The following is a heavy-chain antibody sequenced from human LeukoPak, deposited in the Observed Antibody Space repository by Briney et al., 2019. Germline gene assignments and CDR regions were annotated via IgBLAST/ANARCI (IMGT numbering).Heavy chain of an antibody. CDR2: INPSGGST. J-gene: IGHJ6*03. D-gene: IGHD3-22*01. V-gene: IGHV1-46*01. Sequence: ASVKVSCKASGYTFTSYYMHWVRRAPGQGLEWMGIINPSGGSTSYAQKFQGRVTMTRDMSTSTVYMELSSLRSEDTAVYYCARDGGGYQGTYYYYYYMDVWGKGTTVTVSS. CDR1: GYTFTSYY. CDR3: ARDGGGYQGTYYYYYYMDV.